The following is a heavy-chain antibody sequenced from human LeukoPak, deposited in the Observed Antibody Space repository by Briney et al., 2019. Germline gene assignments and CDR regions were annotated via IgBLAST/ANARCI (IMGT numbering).Heavy chain of an antibody. CDR3: ASLYGGNSVYFEH. CDR2: IYSGGST. J-gene: IGHJ1*01. Sequence: GGSLRLSCAASGFTVSSNYMSWVRQAPGKGLEWVSVIYSGGSTYYADSVKGRFTISRDNSKNTLYLQMNSLRAADTAVYYCASLYGGNSVYFEHWGQGTLVTVSS. V-gene: IGHV3-53*01. D-gene: IGHD4-23*01. CDR1: GFTVSSNY.